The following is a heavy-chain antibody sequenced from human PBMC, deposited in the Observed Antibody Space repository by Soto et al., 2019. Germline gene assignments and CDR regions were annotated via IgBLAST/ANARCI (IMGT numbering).Heavy chain of an antibody. J-gene: IGHJ3*01. V-gene: IGHV1-18*01. CDR1: GYIVTSFG. CDR3: ARGGGAYDV. CDR2: ISEYGDS. Sequence: QVQLVQSGAEVKKPGATVKVSCKASGYIVTSFGINWVRQAPGQGLEWMGCISEYGDSNYSAKLQDRGALTTDTYTNTAYMELRSLGSDDTGVYYCARGGGAYDVWGQGTKITVSS.